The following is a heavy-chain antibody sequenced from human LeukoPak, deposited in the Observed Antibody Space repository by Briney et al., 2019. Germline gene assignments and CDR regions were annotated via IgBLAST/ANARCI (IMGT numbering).Heavy chain of an antibody. V-gene: IGHV4-39*01. CDR3: GRLNTDWGFLFDS. CDR1: GDSITRNTYH. Sequence: SETLSLTCIVSGDSITRNTYHWGWVRQPPGKGLEWIGTIYYSGSIYYNQSLRGRVALSVDTSKNQFSLKLTSVTAADTAVYYCGRLNTDWGFLFDSWGQGTLVTVSS. CDR2: IYYSGSI. J-gene: IGHJ4*02. D-gene: IGHD7-27*01.